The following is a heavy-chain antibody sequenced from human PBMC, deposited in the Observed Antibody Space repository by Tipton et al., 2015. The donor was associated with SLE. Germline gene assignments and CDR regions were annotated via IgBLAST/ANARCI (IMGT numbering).Heavy chain of an antibody. V-gene: IGHV4-31*02. CDR1: GGSVSSGGYY. Sequence: LRLSCTVSGGSVSSGGYYWSWIRQHPGKGLEWIGYIYNTVNTYYNPSLTSRVTISDDTSKNQFSLKLNSVTAADTAMYYCAREGGYHPYSFDYWGQGTLVTVSS. CDR3: AREGGYHPYSFDY. J-gene: IGHJ4*02. CDR2: IYNTVNT. D-gene: IGHD5-12*01.